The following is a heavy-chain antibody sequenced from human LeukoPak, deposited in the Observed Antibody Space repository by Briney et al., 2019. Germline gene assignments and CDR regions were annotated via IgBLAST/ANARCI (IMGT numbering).Heavy chain of an antibody. V-gene: IGHV1-69*13. CDR3: ARGIGGYCSSTSCLED. J-gene: IGHJ4*02. D-gene: IGHD2-2*01. CDR1: GGTFSSYA. Sequence: SVKVSCKASGGTFSSYAISWVRQAPGQGLEWMGGIIPIFGTANYAQKFQGRVTITADESTSTAYMELSSLRSEDTAVYYCARGIGGYCSSTSCLEDWDQGTLVTVSS. CDR2: IIPIFGTA.